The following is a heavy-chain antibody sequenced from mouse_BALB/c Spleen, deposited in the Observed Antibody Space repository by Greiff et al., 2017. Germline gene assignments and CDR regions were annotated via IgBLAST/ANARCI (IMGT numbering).Heavy chain of an antibody. CDR1: GFTFSSYT. J-gene: IGHJ3*01. CDR3: TRDGRDEFAY. CDR2: ISSGGSYT. Sequence: EVQGVESGGGLVKPGGSLKLSCAASGFTFSSYTMSWVRQTPEKRLEWVATISSGGSYTYYPDSVKGRFTISRDNAKNTLYLQMSSLKSEDTAMYYCTRDGRDEFAYWGQGTLVTVSA. V-gene: IGHV5-6-4*01.